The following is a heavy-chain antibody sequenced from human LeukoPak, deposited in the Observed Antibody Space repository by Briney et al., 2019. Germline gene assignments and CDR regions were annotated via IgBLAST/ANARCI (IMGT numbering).Heavy chain of an antibody. CDR1: GFTISGHW. CDR3: AREDTTLVASSRLDY. Sequence: GGSLRLSCAASGFTISGHWMHWVRQGPGKGLVCVSRINSDGNSIAYADSVKGRFTISRDNANNMLYLQMNSLRAEDTAIYYCAREDTTLVASSRLDYWGQGTLVTVSS. D-gene: IGHD5-18*01. V-gene: IGHV3-74*01. CDR2: INSDGNSI. J-gene: IGHJ4*02.